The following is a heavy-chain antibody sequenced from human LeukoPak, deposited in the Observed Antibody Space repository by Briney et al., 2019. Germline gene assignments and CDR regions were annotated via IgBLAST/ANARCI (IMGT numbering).Heavy chain of an antibody. V-gene: IGHV3-30*18. CDR1: GFSFRSYA. D-gene: IGHD3-22*01. J-gene: IGHJ4*02. Sequence: GWSLRLSCAASGFSFRSYAIHWVRQAPGKGLEWVAVMSYDGSEEYYGDSVKGRFTISRDNSKNTLYLQMNSLRAGDTAVYYCAKDSYDRSGYYYYYFAYWGQGTQVTVSS. CDR2: MSYDGSEE. CDR3: AKDSYDRSGYYYYYFAY.